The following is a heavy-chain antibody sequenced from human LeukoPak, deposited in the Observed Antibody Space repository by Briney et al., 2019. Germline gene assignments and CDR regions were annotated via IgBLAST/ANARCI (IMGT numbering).Heavy chain of an antibody. CDR1: GYNFTNYT. CDR3: ARGHDTTGYFAF. D-gene: IGHD3-22*01. J-gene: IGHJ4*02. V-gene: IGHV7-4-1*02. Sequence: ASVNVSCTASGYNFTNYTVNWVRQAPGQGLEWMGWIDTNTGNPTYVQGFTGRFVFSSDTSVSTTYLQINSLKAEDTAVYYCARGHDTTGYFAFWGQGTLVTVSS. CDR2: IDTNTGNP.